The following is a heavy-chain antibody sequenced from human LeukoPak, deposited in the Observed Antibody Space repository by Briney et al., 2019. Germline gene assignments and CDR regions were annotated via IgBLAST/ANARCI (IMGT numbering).Heavy chain of an antibody. D-gene: IGHD6-13*01. J-gene: IGHJ4*02. CDR1: GYTFTGYY. CDR2: INPNSGGT. CDR3: EKEPTAAAGTSDY. Sequence: ASVKVSCKASGYTFTGYYMHWVRQAPGQGLEWMGWINPNSGGTNYAQKFQGRVTMTRDTSISTAYMELSRLRSDDTAVYYCEKEPTAAAGTSDYWGQGTLVTVSS. V-gene: IGHV1-2*02.